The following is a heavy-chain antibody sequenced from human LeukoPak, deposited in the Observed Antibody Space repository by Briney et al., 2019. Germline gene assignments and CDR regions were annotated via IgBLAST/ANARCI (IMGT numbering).Heavy chain of an antibody. V-gene: IGHV3-11*01. D-gene: IGHD4-17*01. J-gene: IGHJ6*03. CDR2: ISSSGNTI. Sequence: GGSLRLSCAASGFTLSDYYMTWIRQTPGKGLEWVSYISSSGNTINYADSVEGRFTISRDNAKNSLYLQMNSLRAEDTAVYFCARAGDYDFYYYMDVWGKGTTVTVSS. CDR1: GFTLSDYY. CDR3: ARAGDYDFYYYMDV.